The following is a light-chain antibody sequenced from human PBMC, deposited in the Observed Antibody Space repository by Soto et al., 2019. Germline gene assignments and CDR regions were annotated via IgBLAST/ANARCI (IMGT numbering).Light chain of an antibody. Sequence: EVVMTQSPATLSVSPGERATLSCRASQSVRSDLAWYLQKPGQAPRLLIYGASSRATGIPARFSGRGSGTEFTLTISSLQSEDFAVYYCQQYNNWPLTFGGGTKVEIK. CDR2: GAS. CDR3: QQYNNWPLT. J-gene: IGKJ4*01. CDR1: QSVRSD. V-gene: IGKV3-15*01.